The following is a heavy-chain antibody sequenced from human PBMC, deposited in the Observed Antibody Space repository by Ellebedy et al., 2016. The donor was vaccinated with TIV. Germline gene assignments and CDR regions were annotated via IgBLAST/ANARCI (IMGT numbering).Heavy chain of an antibody. V-gene: IGHV4-61*01. CDR3: ARDGRRGLVRAQWFDP. Sequence: MPSETLSLTCTVSGGSVSSGSYYWSWIRQPPGKGLEWIGYIYYSGSTNYNPSLKSRVTISVDTSKNQFSLKLSSVTAADTAVYYCARDGRRGLVRAQWFDPWGQGTLVTVSS. D-gene: IGHD6-19*01. J-gene: IGHJ5*02. CDR2: IYYSGST. CDR1: GGSVSSGSYY.